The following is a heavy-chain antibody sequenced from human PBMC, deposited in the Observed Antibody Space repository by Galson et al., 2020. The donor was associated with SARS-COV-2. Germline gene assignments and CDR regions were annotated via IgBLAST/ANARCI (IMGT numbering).Heavy chain of an antibody. V-gene: IGHV4-59*01. D-gene: IGHD6-6*01. CDR1: GGSISSYY. CDR2: AYYSATT. CDR3: ASSSSGNYYGMDV. J-gene: IGHJ6*02. Sequence: ETSETLSLTCPVSGGSISSYYWSWIRQPPGKGLEWIGYAYYSATTNYNPSLKSRVTISVDTSKSQFSLKLTSVTAADTAVYYCASSSSGNYYGMDVWGQGTTVTVSS.